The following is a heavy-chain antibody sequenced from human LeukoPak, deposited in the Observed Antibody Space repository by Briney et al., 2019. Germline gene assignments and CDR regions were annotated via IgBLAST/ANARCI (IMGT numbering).Heavy chain of an antibody. Sequence: PGGSLRLSCAASGVTFSSYSMNWVRQAPGKGLGWVSYISSSSSTIYYADSVKGRFTISRDNAKNSLYLQMNSLRAEDTAVYYCARDSYYDSSGRAPHDAFDIWGQGTMVTVSS. V-gene: IGHV3-48*01. CDR3: ARDSYYDSSGRAPHDAFDI. CDR2: ISSSSSTI. J-gene: IGHJ3*02. D-gene: IGHD3-22*01. CDR1: GVTFSSYS.